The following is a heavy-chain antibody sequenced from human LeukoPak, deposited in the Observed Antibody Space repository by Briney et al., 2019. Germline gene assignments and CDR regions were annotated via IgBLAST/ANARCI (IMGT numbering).Heavy chain of an antibody. J-gene: IGHJ4*02. CDR3: ARQSISGASLSYFDY. CDR1: GGSISSYY. D-gene: IGHD2-15*01. CDR2: IYDSGST. Sequence: SESLSLTCTVSGGSISSYYWSWIRQPPGKGLEWIGNIYDSGSTNYNPSLKSRVTISVDTSKNQCSLKLSSLTVTDPAVYYCARQSISGASLSYFDYWGQGTLVNVSS. V-gene: IGHV4-59*01.